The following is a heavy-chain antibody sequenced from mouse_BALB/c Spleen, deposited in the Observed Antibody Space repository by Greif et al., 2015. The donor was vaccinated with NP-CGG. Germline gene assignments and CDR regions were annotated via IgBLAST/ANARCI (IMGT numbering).Heavy chain of an antibody. J-gene: IGHJ4*01. V-gene: IGHV1-84*02. Sequence: QVHVKQSGPELVKPGASVKVSCKASGYTFTDYYINWVKQKPGQGPEWIGWIYPGSGNTKYNEKFKGKATLTVDTSSSTAYMQFSSLTSEDTAVYFCARRTGTEAMDYWGQGTSVTVSS. CDR3: ARRTGTEAMDY. CDR2: IYPGSGNT. D-gene: IGHD4-1*01. CDR1: GYTFTDYY.